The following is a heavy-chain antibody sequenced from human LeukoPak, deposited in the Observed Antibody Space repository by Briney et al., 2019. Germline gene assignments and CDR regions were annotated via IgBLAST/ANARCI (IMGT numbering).Heavy chain of an antibody. CDR3: ARGGSTSELGYYYYGMDV. V-gene: IGHV3-11*01. D-gene: IGHD2-2*01. Sequence: PGGSLRLSCAASGFTVSSNYMSWVRQAPGKGLEWVSYISSSGSTIYYADSVKGRFTISRDNAKNSLYLQMNSLRAEDTAVYYCARGGSTSELGYYYYGMDVWGQGTTVTVSS. J-gene: IGHJ6*02. CDR2: ISSSGSTI. CDR1: GFTVSSNY.